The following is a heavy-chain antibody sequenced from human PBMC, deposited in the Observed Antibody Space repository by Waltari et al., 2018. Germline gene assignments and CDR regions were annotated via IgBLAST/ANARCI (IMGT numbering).Heavy chain of an antibody. CDR3: AKSSGTIFADAFDI. D-gene: IGHD3-3*01. CDR1: GFTFDDYA. J-gene: IGHJ3*02. Sequence: EVQLVESGGGLVQPGRSLRLSCAASGFTFDDYAMHWVRQAPGKGLEWVSGISWNSGSIGYADSVNGRFTISRDNAKNSLYLQMNSLRAEDTALYYCAKSSGTIFADAFDIWGQGTMVTVSS. CDR2: ISWNSGSI. V-gene: IGHV3-9*01.